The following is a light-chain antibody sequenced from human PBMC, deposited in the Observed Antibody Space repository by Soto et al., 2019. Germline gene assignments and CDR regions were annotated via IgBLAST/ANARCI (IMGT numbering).Light chain of an antibody. CDR1: QSVCSRC. V-gene: IGKV3-20*01. J-gene: IGKJ1*01. Sequence: ETVLTQSPGTLSLSPGERVTLSCRTSQSVCSRCFAWYQQKPGQSPRLLIYGASTRATGIPDRFSGSGSGTDFTLTISRLEPEDFAGYYCQHYGTTPWTFGQGTKVAIK. CDR2: GAS. CDR3: QHYGTTPWT.